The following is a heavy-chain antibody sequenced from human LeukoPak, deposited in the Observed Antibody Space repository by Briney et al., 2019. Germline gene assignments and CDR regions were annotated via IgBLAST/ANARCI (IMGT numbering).Heavy chain of an antibody. CDR3: ASNFQSYHFDY. Sequence: GSSVRVSCTASGGTFTIYAISWVRQAPGQGREWMGGIIPIFGTANYAQKFQGRVTITADKSTSTAYMELSSLRSEDTAVYYCASNFQSYHFDYWGQGTLVTVSS. CDR1: GGTFTIYA. V-gene: IGHV1-69*06. D-gene: IGHD3-10*01. J-gene: IGHJ4*02. CDR2: IIPIFGTA.